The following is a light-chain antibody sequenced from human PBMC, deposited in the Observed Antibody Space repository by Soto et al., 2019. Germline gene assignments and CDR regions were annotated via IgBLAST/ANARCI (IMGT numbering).Light chain of an antibody. V-gene: IGKV3-15*01. CDR3: HQSNIRPIT. Sequence: IAMTQSQATLSVSPGERATLSCRASQSVSSNLAWYQQKPGQAPRLLIYGASTRATGIPARFNGSGSGTEFSLAISNLQSEDFAVYYCHQSNIRPITFGGG. CDR1: QSVSSN. CDR2: GAS. J-gene: IGKJ4*01.